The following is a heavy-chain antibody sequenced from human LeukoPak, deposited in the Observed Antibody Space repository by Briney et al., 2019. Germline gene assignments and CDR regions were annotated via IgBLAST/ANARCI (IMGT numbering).Heavy chain of an antibody. Sequence: GASVKVSCKTSGYTFTDHAVHWVRQAPGQGLEWMGWINTANGDTGYSQKFQGRVTITSDTSATTAYMEMSSLRSGDTAVFYCTSKPRGESRPFNYWGQGTLATVSS. CDR3: TSKPRGESRPFNY. J-gene: IGHJ4*02. V-gene: IGHV1-3*04. CDR1: GYTFTDHA. CDR2: INTANGDT. D-gene: IGHD3-16*01.